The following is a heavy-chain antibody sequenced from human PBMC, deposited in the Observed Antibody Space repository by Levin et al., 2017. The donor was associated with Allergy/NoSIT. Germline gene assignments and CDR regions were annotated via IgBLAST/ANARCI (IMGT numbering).Heavy chain of an antibody. Sequence: GSLRLSCAVSGASISSSDWWTWVRQPPGKGLEWIGEIYLRGSSSYNPSLMSRATISVDKSQNQFSLRLRSVTAADTALYYCLRNGVPSYFDSWGQGTLVTVSS. J-gene: IGHJ4*02. CDR3: LRNGVPSYFDS. CDR1: GASISSSDW. V-gene: IGHV4-4*02. CDR2: IYLRGSS. D-gene: IGHD3-10*01.